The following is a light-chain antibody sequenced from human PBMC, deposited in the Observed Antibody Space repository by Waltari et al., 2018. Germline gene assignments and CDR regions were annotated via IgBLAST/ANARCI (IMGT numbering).Light chain of an antibody. J-gene: IGLJ3*02. V-gene: IGLV1-44*01. CDR2: RNV. CDR3: ASWDDSLNGHWV. Sequence: QSVLTQPPSASGTPGQRVTISCSGTSSNLGNNVVNWYQQVPGTAPKLLIYRNVLRPSGVPARFSASKSGTSASLAIIGLQSEDEAEYYCASWDDSLNGHWVFGGGTKVTVL. CDR1: SSNLGNNV.